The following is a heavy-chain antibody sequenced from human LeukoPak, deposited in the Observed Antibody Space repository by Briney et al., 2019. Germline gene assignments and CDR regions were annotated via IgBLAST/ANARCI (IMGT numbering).Heavy chain of an antibody. J-gene: IGHJ6*02. CDR1: GYSFTSYW. CDR2: IYPGDSDT. CDR3: ARVGNYYDSSGYYYYYYGMDV. V-gene: IGHV5-51*01. D-gene: IGHD3-22*01. Sequence: GESLKISCKGSGYSFTSYWIGWVRQMPGKGLEWMGIIYPGDSDTRYSPSFQGQVTISADKSISTAYLQWSSLKASDTAMCYCARVGNYYDSSGYYYYYYGMDVWGQGTTVTVSS.